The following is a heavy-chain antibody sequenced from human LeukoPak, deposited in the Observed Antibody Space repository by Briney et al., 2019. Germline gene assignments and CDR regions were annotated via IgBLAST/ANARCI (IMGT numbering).Heavy chain of an antibody. CDR1: GFTFSTHW. J-gene: IGHJ4*02. CDR2: ISSSSSYI. D-gene: IGHD3-10*01. CDR3: ARGMVRGVNDY. Sequence: PGGSLRLSCAASGFTFSTHWMSWVRQAPGKGLEWVSSISSSSSYIYYADSVKGRFTISRDNAKNSLYLQMNSLRAEDTAVYYCARGMVRGVNDYWGQGTLVTVSS. V-gene: IGHV3-21*01.